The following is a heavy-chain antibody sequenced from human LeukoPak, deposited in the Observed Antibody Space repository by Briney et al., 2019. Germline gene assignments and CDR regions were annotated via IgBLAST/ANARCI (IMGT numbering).Heavy chain of an antibody. J-gene: IGHJ6*03. D-gene: IGHD3-9*01. V-gene: IGHV4-39*07. CDR1: GGSISSSSYY. Sequence: SETLSLSCTVSGGSISSSSYYWGWIRQPPGKGLEWIGSIYYSGSTYYNPSLKSRVTISVDTSKNQFSLKLSSVTAADTAVYYCAGSNYDILTGLWYYYYYYMDVWGKGTTVTISS. CDR3: AGSNYDILTGLWYYYYYYMDV. CDR2: IYYSGST.